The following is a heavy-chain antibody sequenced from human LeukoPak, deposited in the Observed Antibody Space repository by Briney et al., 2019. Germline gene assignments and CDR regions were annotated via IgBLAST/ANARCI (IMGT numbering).Heavy chain of an antibody. CDR2: IYYSGST. CDR1: GGSISSYY. Sequence: SETLSLTCTVSGGSISSYYWSWIRQPPGKGLEWIGYIYYSGSTNYNPSLKSRVTISVDTSKNQFSLKLSSVTAADTAVYYCAREGYYGSGNLGTFDYWGQGTLVTVSS. J-gene: IGHJ4*02. D-gene: IGHD3-10*01. CDR3: AREGYYGSGNLGTFDY. V-gene: IGHV4-59*01.